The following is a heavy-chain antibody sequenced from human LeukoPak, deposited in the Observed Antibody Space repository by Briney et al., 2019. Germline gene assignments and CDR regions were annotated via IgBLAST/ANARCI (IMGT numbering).Heavy chain of an antibody. J-gene: IGHJ4*02. V-gene: IGHV4-4*07. CDR2: IYSSGST. Sequence: SETLSLTCTVSGGSISSYYWSWIRQPAGKGLEWIGRIYSSGSTDYNPSLKSRVTISVDTSKNQFSLKLSSVTAADTAVYYCARGPTVTTLGYFDYWGQGTLVTVSS. CDR3: ARGPTVTTLGYFDY. CDR1: GGSISSYY. D-gene: IGHD4-17*01.